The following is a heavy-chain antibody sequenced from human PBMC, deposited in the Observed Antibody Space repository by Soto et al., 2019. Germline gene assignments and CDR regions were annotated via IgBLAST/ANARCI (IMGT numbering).Heavy chain of an antibody. CDR3: ASIDFWNNYVHDY. V-gene: IGHV3-53*04. Sequence: GGSLRLSCATSGFIVSNNYMTWVRQAPGKGLEWVSIIYSGGGTYYADSVKGRFFISRHDSKNTLNLQMNSLRPDDTAVYYCASIDFWNNYVHDYWGQGTRVTVSS. J-gene: IGHJ4*02. CDR2: IYSGGGT. CDR1: GFIVSNNY. D-gene: IGHD3-3*01.